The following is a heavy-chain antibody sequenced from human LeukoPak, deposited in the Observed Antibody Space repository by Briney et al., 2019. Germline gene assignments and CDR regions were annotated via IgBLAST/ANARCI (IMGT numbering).Heavy chain of an antibody. CDR1: GYTFTGYY. V-gene: IGHV1-2*02. D-gene: IGHD6-13*01. Sequence: ASVKVSCKASGYTFTGYYMHWVRQAPGQGLEWMGWINPNSGGTNYAQKFQGRVTMTRDTSISTAYMELSRLRSDDTAVYYCARGVAAAGTGAYYYYYMDVWGKGTTVTVSS. CDR2: INPNSGGT. CDR3: ARGVAAAGTGAYYYYYMDV. J-gene: IGHJ6*03.